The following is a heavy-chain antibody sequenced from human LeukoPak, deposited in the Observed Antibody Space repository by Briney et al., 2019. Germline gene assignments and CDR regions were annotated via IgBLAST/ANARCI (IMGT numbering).Heavy chain of an antibody. CDR3: SRESGAFCPFGY. V-gene: IGHV4-59*01. Sequence: SETLSLTCTVSGGSISSYYWSWIRQPPGKGLEWIGYIYYSGSTNYNPSLKSRVTMSVDTSKNQFSLKLSSVTAADTAVYYCSRESGAFCPFGYWGQGTLVIVPP. CDR1: GGSISSYY. D-gene: IGHD1-26*01. CDR2: IYYSGST. J-gene: IGHJ4*02.